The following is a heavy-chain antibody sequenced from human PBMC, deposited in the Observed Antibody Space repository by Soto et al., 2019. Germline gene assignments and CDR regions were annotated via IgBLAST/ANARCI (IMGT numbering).Heavy chain of an antibody. CDR3: ARGGGVGVAGSAAFDM. V-gene: IGHV1-2*02. D-gene: IGHD3-3*01. CDR2: INPATGAA. CDR1: GYPVTAYY. Sequence: QLHLVQSGAVVKKPGASVTVSCSASGYPVTAYYMHWVRQAPGRGLEWMGGINPATGAAKYTQTSQGRVTMTRDPPTSTVFMELRGLSSEDTAVFSCARGGGVGVAGSAAFDMWGQGTLVTVSS. J-gene: IGHJ3*02.